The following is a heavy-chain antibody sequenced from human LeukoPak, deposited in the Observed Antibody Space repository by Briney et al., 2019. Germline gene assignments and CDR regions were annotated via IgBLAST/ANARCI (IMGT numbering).Heavy chain of an antibody. V-gene: IGHV3-11*06. Sequence: GRSLRLSCAASGFTLSNYYMNWIRQPPEKGLEWVSYMSRSSSYTSYADSVKGRFTISRDDAKNSLYLQMDSLRAEDTGVYYCARDLTVGELFSDYWGQGTLVTVSS. J-gene: IGHJ4*02. D-gene: IGHD1-26*01. CDR3: ARDLTVGELFSDY. CDR2: MSRSSSYT. CDR1: GFTLSNYY.